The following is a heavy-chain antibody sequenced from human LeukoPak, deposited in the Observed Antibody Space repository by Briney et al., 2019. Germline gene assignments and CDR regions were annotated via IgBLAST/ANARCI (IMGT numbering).Heavy chain of an antibody. CDR2: IWYDGSNK. CDR3: ARDSSSYFSSSEFDY. CDR1: GFTFSSYG. J-gene: IGHJ4*02. D-gene: IGHD6-6*01. V-gene: IGHV3-33*01. Sequence: GRSLRLSCAASGFTFSSYGMHWVRQAPGKGLEWVAVIWYDGSNKYFADSVKGRFTISRDNSKNTLCLQMNSLRAEDTAVYYCARDSSSYFSSSEFDYWGQGTLVTVSS.